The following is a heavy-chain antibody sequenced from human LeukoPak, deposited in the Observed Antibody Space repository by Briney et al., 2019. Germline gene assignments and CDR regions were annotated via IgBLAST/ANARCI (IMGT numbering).Heavy chain of an antibody. V-gene: IGHV4-34*01. CDR3: ARRPYNYSYYYYMDV. CDR1: GGSFSGYY. Sequence: SETLSLTCAVYGGSFSGYYWSWIRQPPGKGLEWIGEINHSGSTNYNPSLKSRVTISVDTSKNQFSLKLSSVTAADTAVYYCARRPYNYSYYYYMDVWGKGTTVTISS. CDR2: INHSGST. J-gene: IGHJ6*03.